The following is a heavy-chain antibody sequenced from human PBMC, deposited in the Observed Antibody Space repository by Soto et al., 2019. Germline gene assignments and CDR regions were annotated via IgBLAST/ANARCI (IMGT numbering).Heavy chain of an antibody. J-gene: IGHJ4*02. Sequence: SETLSLTCTVSGGSISSGGYYWSWIRQHPGKGLEWIGYIYHSGTTYYNPSLKSRVAISVDTSKNQFSLKLTSVTAADTAVYYCARSTLVRGIIGGRLDYWGQGTLVTVSS. V-gene: IGHV4-31*03. CDR3: ARSTLVRGIIGGRLDY. CDR1: GGSISSGGYY. CDR2: IYHSGTT. D-gene: IGHD3-10*01.